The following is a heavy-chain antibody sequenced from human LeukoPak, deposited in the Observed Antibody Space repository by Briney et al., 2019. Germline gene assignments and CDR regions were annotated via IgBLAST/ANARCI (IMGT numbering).Heavy chain of an antibody. V-gene: IGHV4-59*01. Sequence: SETLSLTCTVSGGSISSYYWSWIRQPPGKGLEWIGYIYYSGSTNYNPSLKSRVTISVDTSKNQFSLKLSSVTAADTAVYYCARFDVGVGSSSQRWLQSLDPWGQGTLVTVSS. CDR1: GGSISSYY. J-gene: IGHJ5*02. CDR2: IYYSGST. CDR3: ARFDVGVGSSSQRWLQSLDP. D-gene: IGHD5-24*01.